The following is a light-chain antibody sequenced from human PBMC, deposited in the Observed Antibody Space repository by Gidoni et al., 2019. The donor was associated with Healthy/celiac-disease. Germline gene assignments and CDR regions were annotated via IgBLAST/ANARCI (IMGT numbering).Light chain of an antibody. CDR1: QSISSY. Sequence: DIQLTQSPSSLSASVGASVSITCRASQSISSYLNWYQQKPGKAPKLLIYAASSLQTGVPSRFSCSGYGTDFTPTIIRLQPEDFATYYCQQSYSTPRTFGQGTQVEIK. J-gene: IGKJ1*01. CDR2: AAS. CDR3: QQSYSTPRT. V-gene: IGKV1-39*01.